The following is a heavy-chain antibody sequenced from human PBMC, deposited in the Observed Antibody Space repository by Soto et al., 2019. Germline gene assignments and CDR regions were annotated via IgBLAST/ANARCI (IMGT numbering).Heavy chain of an antibody. V-gene: IGHV3-53*01. Sequence: GGSLRLSCAASGFIVSYNYMTWVRQAPGKGLEWVSVIYDGDTTYHADSVKGRFTISRDKSKNTLYLQMNSLRAEDTAAYYCTTVFEVAGPCWGQGTLVTVSS. D-gene: IGHD6-19*01. CDR1: GFIVSYNY. J-gene: IGHJ4*02. CDR3: TTVFEVAGPC. CDR2: IYDGDTT.